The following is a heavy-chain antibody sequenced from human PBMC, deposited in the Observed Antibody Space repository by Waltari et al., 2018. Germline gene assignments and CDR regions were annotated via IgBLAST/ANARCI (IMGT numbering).Heavy chain of an antibody. CDR3: ARGRRIAAADPPGFDY. CDR2: IYYSGST. J-gene: IGHJ4*02. Sequence: QVQLQESGSGLVKPSETLSLTCTVSGGSISSYYWSWIRQPPGKGLEWIGYIYYSGSTNYTPTLKSRVTISVDTSKNQFSLKLSSVTAADTAVYYCARGRRIAAADPPGFDYWGQGTLVTVSS. V-gene: IGHV4-59*01. D-gene: IGHD6-13*01. CDR1: GGSISSYY.